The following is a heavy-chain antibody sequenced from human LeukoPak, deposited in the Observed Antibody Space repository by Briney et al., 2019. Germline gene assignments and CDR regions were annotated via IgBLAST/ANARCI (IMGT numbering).Heavy chain of an antibody. J-gene: IGHJ4*02. Sequence: PSETLSLTCTVSGYSISSGYYWGWIRQPPGKGLEWIGYIYHSGSTYYNPSLKSRVTISVDTSKNQFSLKLSSVTAADTAVYYCAREGANYYGSGSYLTPFDYWGQGTLVTVSS. D-gene: IGHD3-10*01. CDR2: IYHSGST. CDR1: GYSISSGYY. V-gene: IGHV4-38-2*02. CDR3: AREGANYYGSGSYLTPFDY.